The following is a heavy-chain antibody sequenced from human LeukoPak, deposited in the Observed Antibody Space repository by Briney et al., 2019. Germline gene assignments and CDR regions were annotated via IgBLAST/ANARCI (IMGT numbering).Heavy chain of an antibody. D-gene: IGHD5-18*01. CDR2: ISYDGSNK. V-gene: IGHV3-30-3*01. CDR3: ARPQNSGQLWLPSDY. CDR1: GFTFSSYA. J-gene: IGHJ4*02. Sequence: HPGRSLRLSCAASGFTFSSYAIHWLRQAPAKGLEWVAVISYDGSNKYYADSVKCRFTISRDNSKTTLYLQMNSLRTEDTAVYYCARPQNSGQLWLPSDYWGQGTLVTVSS.